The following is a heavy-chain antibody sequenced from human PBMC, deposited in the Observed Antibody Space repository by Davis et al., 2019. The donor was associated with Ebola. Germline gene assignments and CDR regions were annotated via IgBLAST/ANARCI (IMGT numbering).Heavy chain of an antibody. D-gene: IGHD1-26*01. CDR1: GFTFSSYA. J-gene: IGHJ4*02. CDR3: AKQRGVGAIDYDY. V-gene: IGHV3-30*04. CDR2: ISYDGSNK. Sequence: GESLKISCAASGFTFSSYAMHWVRQAPGKGLEWVAVISYDGSNKYYADSVKGRFTTFRDNPKNTLYLQMNSLRADDTAVYYCAKQRGVGAIDYDYWGRGTVVTVSS.